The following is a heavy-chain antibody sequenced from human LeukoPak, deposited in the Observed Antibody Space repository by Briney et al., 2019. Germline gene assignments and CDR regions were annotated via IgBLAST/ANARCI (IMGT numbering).Heavy chain of an antibody. CDR2: ISGSGGST. CDR3: AKTTAGYSSGRYPGWPVDY. CDR1: GFTFGSYA. J-gene: IGHJ4*02. Sequence: GGFLRLSCAASGFTFGSYAMYWVRQAPGKGLEWVSGISGSGGSTFYADSVKGRFTISRDNSENTVYLLMNSLRADDTAVYYCAKTTAGYSSGRYPGWPVDYWGQGTLVTVSS. V-gene: IGHV3-23*01. D-gene: IGHD6-19*01.